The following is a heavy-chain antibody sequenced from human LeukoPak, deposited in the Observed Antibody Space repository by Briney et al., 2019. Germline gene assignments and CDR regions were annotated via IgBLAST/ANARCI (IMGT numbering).Heavy chain of an antibody. CDR3: ARDLRSSAYFDY. D-gene: IGHD6-6*01. V-gene: IGHV1-2*06. CDR1: GYTFTGYY. Sequence: ASVKVSCKASGYTFTGYYMHWVRQAPGQGLEWMGRINPNSGGTNDAQKFQGRVTMTRDTSISTAYMELSRLRSDDTAVYYCARDLRSSAYFDYWGQGTLVTVSS. CDR2: INPNSGGT. J-gene: IGHJ4*02.